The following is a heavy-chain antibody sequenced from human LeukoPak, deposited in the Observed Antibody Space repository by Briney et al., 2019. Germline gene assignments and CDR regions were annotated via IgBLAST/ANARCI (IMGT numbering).Heavy chain of an antibody. CDR3: ARDRGYDSSGYAFDY. V-gene: IGHV4-39*07. J-gene: IGHJ4*02. D-gene: IGHD3-22*01. CDR2: IYYSGST. CDR1: GGSISSSSYY. Sequence: SETLSLTCTVSGGSISSSSYYWGWIRQPPGKGLEWIGSIYYSGSTYYNPSLKSRVTISVDTSKNQFSLKLSSVTAADTAVYYCARDRGYDSSGYAFDYWGQGTLVTVSS.